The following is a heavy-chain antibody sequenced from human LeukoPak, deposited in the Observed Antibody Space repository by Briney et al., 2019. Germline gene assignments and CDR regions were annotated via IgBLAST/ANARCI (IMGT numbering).Heavy chain of an antibody. D-gene: IGHD6-19*01. CDR2: IEYDGSYT. CDR3: AKDNKGWAYDF. J-gene: IGHJ4*02. Sequence: GGSLRLSCAASGFTFSSYEMNWVRQAPGKGLEWVTFIEYDGSYTYNAESVKGRFSISRDNSKKTLYLQMNSLRAEDTAIYYCAKDNKGWAYDFWGQGTLVTVSS. CDR1: GFTFSSYE. V-gene: IGHV3-30*02.